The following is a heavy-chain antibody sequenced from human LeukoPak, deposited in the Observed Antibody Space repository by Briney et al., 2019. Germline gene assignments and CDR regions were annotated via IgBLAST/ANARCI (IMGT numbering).Heavy chain of an antibody. D-gene: IGHD4-17*01. CDR2: ISGSGRIT. CDR3: AKDKDPGDDLAARYDYYHFYGVDV. CDR1: GFAFSLSG. J-gene: IGHJ6*02. Sequence: GGSLRLSCAASGFAFSLSGINWVRQAPGRGLEWISCISGSGRITYYADSVRGRFTISRDNSRNTVFLQLNSLRAEDTAVYYCAKDKDPGDDLAARYDYYHFYGVDVWGQGTTVTVSS. V-gene: IGHV3-23*01.